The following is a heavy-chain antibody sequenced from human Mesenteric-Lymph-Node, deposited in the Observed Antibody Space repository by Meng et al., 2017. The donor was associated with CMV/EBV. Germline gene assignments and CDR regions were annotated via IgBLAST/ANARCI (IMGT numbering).Heavy chain of an antibody. CDR1: GGSFSGYY. D-gene: IGHD3-10*01. CDR2: INHSGST. Sequence: LTCAVYGGSFSGYYWSWIRQPPGKGLEWIGEINHSGSTNYNPSLKSRVTISIDTSEYQFSLKLSSVTAADTAVYYCARPGHYRVFDLWGRGTLVTVSS. J-gene: IGHJ2*01. V-gene: IGHV4-34*01. CDR3: ARPGHYRVFDL.